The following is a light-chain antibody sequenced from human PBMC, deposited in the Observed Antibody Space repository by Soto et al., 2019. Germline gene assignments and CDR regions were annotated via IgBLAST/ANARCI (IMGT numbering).Light chain of an antibody. Sequence: QSALTQPRSVSGSPGQSITISCTGTSSDVGGYNYVSWYRQHPGKAPKLMIYDVSKRPSGGADRFSGSKSGNTASLTISGLQAEYEADYYCCSYAGGYTHYVFGTGTKLTVL. CDR1: SSDVGGYNY. J-gene: IGLJ1*01. CDR2: DVS. V-gene: IGLV2-11*01. CDR3: CSYAGGYTHYV.